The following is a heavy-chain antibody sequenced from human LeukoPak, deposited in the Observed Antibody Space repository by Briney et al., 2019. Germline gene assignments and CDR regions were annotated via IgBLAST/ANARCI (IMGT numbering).Heavy chain of an antibody. D-gene: IGHD3-3*01. J-gene: IGHJ4*02. V-gene: IGHV5-51*01. Sequence: GESLKISCEASGYSFASYWIVWVRHMPEKGLEWMGIIYPGDSETRYNPSFQGLVTISADKSISTAYLQWNSLKASDTAIYFCARHGPDFWSGYVDYWGQGTLVTVSS. CDR3: ARHGPDFWSGYVDY. CDR1: GYSFASYW. CDR2: IYPGDSET.